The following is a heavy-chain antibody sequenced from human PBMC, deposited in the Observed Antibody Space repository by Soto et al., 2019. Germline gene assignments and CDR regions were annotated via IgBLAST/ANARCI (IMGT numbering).Heavy chain of an antibody. V-gene: IGHV4-34*01. CDR2: VNHNGRN. CDR1: GGSFSGYF. Sequence: PSETLSLTPGVYGGSFSGYFLNWIRQSPGKGLEWIGKVNHNGRNNYNPSLKSRVTISLDMSKKQISLKLTSVTAADTAVYYCARGGSSDWQVAFDFWGQGTMVTV. CDR3: ARGGSSDWQVAFDF. D-gene: IGHD6-19*01. J-gene: IGHJ3*01.